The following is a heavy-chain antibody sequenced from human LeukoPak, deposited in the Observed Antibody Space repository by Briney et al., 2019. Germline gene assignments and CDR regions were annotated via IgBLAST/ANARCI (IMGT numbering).Heavy chain of an antibody. CDR1: GFTFSSYG. CDR2: IWYDGSNK. J-gene: IGHJ4*02. CDR3: ARDPFNEWELLPIDY. V-gene: IGHV3-33*01. D-gene: IGHD1-26*01. Sequence: GGSLRLSCAASGFTFSSYGMHWVRQAPGKGLEWVAVIWYDGSNKYYADSVKGRFTISRDNSKNTLYLQMNSLRSDDTAVYYCARDPFNEWELLPIDYWGQGTLVTVSS.